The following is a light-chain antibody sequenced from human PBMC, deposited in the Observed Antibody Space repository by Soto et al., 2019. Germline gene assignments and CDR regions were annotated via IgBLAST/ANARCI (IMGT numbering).Light chain of an antibody. J-gene: IGLJ2*01. CDR3: SSHASSPTLVV. CDR1: SSDVGGYNY. CDR2: EVT. V-gene: IGLV2-14*03. Sequence: QSALTQPASVSGSPGQSITISCTGTSSDVGGYNYVSWYQQYPGKAPKLIIYEVTNRPSGVSNRFSGSKSGNTASLTIAGLQAEDEADYYCSSHASSPTLVVFGGGTKVTVL.